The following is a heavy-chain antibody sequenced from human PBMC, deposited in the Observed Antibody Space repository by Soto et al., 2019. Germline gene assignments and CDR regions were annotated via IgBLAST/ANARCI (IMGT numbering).Heavy chain of an antibody. D-gene: IGHD3-3*01. CDR3: ARIQTMFGVVPEKYYFDD. J-gene: IGHJ4*02. CDR1: GGSFSGYY. V-gene: IGHV2-70*10. CDR2: IDWDDDK. Sequence: TLSLTCAVYGGSFSGYYWSWIRQPPGKGLEWIARIDWDDDKYYSTSLKTRLTISKDTSKNQVVLTMTNMDPVDTATYYCARIQTMFGVVPEKYYFDDWGKGTLVTVAS.